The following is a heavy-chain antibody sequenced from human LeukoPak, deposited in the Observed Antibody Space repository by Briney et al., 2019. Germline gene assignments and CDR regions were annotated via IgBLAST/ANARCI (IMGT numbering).Heavy chain of an antibody. V-gene: IGHV1-69*13. CDR3: ARDPDCGGDCYSGFDY. Sequence: SVKVSCKASGYTFTSYGISWVRQAPGQGLEWMGGIIPIFGTANYAQKFQGRVTITADESTSTAYMELSSLRSEDTAVYYCARDPDCGGDCYSGFDYWGQGTLVTVSS. CDR1: GYTFTSYG. J-gene: IGHJ4*02. D-gene: IGHD2-21*02. CDR2: IIPIFGTA.